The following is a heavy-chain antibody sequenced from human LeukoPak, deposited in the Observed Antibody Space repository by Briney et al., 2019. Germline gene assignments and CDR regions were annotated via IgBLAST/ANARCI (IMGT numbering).Heavy chain of an antibody. J-gene: IGHJ5*02. CDR3: ARGVKTWRLRYFEGWFDP. CDR1: GYTFTGYY. D-gene: IGHD3-9*01. Sequence: ASVKVSCKASGYTFTGYYMHWVRQAPGQRLEWMGWINPNSGGTNYAQKFQGRVTMTRDTSISTAYMELSGLRSDDTAVYYCARGVKTWRLRYFEGWFDPWGQGTLVTVSS. CDR2: INPNSGGT. V-gene: IGHV1-2*02.